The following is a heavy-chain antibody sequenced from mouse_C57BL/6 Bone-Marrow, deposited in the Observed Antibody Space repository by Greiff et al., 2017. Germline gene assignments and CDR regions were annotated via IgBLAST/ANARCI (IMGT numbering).Heavy chain of an antibody. CDR3: ARRGITPYFDY. CDR2: ISSGGSYT. Sequence: EVHLVESGGDLVKPGGSLKLSCAASGFTFSSYGMSWVRQTPDKRLEWVATISSGGSYTYYPDSVKGRFTISRDNAKNTLYLQMSSLKSEDTAMYYCARRGITPYFDYWGQGTTLTVSS. D-gene: IGHD1-1*01. CDR1: GFTFSSYG. J-gene: IGHJ2*01. V-gene: IGHV5-6*01.